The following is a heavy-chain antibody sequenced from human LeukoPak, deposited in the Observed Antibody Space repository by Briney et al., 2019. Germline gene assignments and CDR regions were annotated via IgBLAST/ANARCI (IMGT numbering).Heavy chain of an antibody. J-gene: IGHJ3*02. Sequence: PSETLSLTCTVSGGSISSYYWSWIRQPPGKGLEWIGYIYYSGSTNYNPSLKSRVTISVDTSKNQFSLKLSSVTAADTAVYYCARDDYGDLSGAFDIWGQGTMVTVSS. CDR1: GGSISSYY. CDR2: IYYSGST. V-gene: IGHV4-59*01. D-gene: IGHD4-17*01. CDR3: ARDDYGDLSGAFDI.